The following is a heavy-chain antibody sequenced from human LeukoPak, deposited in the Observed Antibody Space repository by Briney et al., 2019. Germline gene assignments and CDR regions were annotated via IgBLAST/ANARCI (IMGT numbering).Heavy chain of an antibody. V-gene: IGHV3-30*02. CDR1: GFTFSSYG. CDR2: IRYDGSNK. Sequence: PGGSLRLSCAASGFTFSSYGMHWVRQAPGKGLEGVAFIRYDGSNKYYADSVKGRFTISRDNSKNTLYLQMNSLRAEDTAVYYCATTSITIVGVAIGFDYWGQGTLVTVSS. D-gene: IGHD3-3*01. J-gene: IGHJ4*02. CDR3: ATTSITIVGVAIGFDY.